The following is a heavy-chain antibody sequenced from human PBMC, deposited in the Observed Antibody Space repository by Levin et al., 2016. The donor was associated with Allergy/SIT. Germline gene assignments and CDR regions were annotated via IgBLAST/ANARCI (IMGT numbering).Heavy chain of an antibody. CDR2: LYSGGSP. J-gene: IGHJ3*02. Sequence: GESLKISCAASGFTVSSSYMSWVRQAPGKGLEWVSVLYSGGSPYYADSVKGRFTISRDNANNSLYLQMNTLRPDDTAFYYCAKPKSRVLHDAFDIWGQGTLVTVSS. CDR1: GFTVSSSY. CDR3: AKPKSRVLHDAFDI. D-gene: IGHD4/OR15-4a*01. V-gene: IGHV3-53*05.